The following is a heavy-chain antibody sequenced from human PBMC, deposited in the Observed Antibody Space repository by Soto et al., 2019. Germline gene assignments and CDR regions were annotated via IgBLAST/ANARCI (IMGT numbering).Heavy chain of an antibody. Sequence: GGSLRLSCAASGFTFSSYSMNWVRKAPGKGLEWVSSIGTSGSYIYDTDSVKGRFTISRDNTKDSLYLQMNSLRAEDTAIYYCARGSAFIGLDYWGQGTPVTVSS. D-gene: IGHD1-26*01. J-gene: IGHJ4*02. CDR1: GFTFSSYS. CDR3: ARGSAFIGLDY. CDR2: IGTSGSYI. V-gene: IGHV3-21*01.